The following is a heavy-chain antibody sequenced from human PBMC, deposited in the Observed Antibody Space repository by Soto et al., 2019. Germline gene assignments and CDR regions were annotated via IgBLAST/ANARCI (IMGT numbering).Heavy chain of an antibody. CDR3: TRLEVGELSSSEYFQH. CDR2: IRSKANSYAT. Sequence: EVQLVESGGGLVQPGGSLKLSCAASGFTFSGSAMHWFRQASGKGLEWVGRIRSKANSYATAYAASVKGRFTISRDDSKNAAYLQMNSLKTEDTAVYYCTRLEVGELSSSEYFQHWGQGTLVTVSS. D-gene: IGHD3-16*02. J-gene: IGHJ1*01. V-gene: IGHV3-73*01. CDR1: GFTFSGSA.